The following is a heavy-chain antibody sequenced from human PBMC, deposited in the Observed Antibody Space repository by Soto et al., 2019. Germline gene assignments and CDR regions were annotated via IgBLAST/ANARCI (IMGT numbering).Heavy chain of an antibody. V-gene: IGHV4-39*01. Sequence: LSLTFTVSGGSISSSSYYWGWIRQPPGKGLEWIGSIYYSGSTYYNPSLKSRVTISVDTSKNQFSLKLSSVTAADTAVYYCATPAPKPYYYYGMDVWGQGTTVTVSS. CDR2: IYYSGST. CDR1: GGSISSSSYY. CDR3: ATPAPKPYYYYGMDV. J-gene: IGHJ6*01.